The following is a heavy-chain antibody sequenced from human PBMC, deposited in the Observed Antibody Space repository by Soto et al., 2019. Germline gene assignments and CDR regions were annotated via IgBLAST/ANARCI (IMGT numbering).Heavy chain of an antibody. Sequence: PSETLSLTCSVSGGSISSGYYYWSWTRQPPGKGLEWIGNIYYSGNTYYNPPLKSRLIISIDTSKNQFSLKLSSVTAADTAVYYCAREGGYFDSSGSGVYHYHGVDVWGQGTTVTVSS. J-gene: IGHJ6*02. CDR2: IYYSGNT. CDR1: GGSISSGYYY. D-gene: IGHD3-22*01. V-gene: IGHV4-30-4*01. CDR3: AREGGYFDSSGSGVYHYHGVDV.